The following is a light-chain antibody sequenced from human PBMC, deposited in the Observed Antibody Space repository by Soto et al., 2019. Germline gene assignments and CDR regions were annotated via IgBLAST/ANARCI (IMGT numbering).Light chain of an antibody. CDR2: DAS. CDR3: LLHKSYLLT. CDR1: QTISTW. J-gene: IGKJ3*01. Sequence: DVQVTQSPPTLSASVGDRVSITCRASQTISTWMAWYQQKPGKAPKLLVYDASTLQSGVASRFSGSGSGTEFTLTISILQPEDSVTDYSLLHKSYLLTSGPGAMVD. V-gene: IGKV1-5*01.